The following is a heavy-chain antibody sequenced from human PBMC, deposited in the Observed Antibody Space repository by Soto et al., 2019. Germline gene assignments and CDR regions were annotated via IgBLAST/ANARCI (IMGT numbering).Heavy chain of an antibody. V-gene: IGHV3-30*18. Sequence: QVQLVESGGGVVQPGRSLRLSCAASGFTFSSYGMHWVRQAPGKGLEWVAVISYDGSNKYYADSVKGRFTISRDNSKNTLYLHMISVRAKDTAVYYCAKASHLWDWYFDLWGRGPLVTVSS. J-gene: IGHJ2*01. D-gene: IGHD3-3*02. CDR1: GFTFSSYG. CDR3: AKASHLWDWYFDL. CDR2: ISYDGSNK.